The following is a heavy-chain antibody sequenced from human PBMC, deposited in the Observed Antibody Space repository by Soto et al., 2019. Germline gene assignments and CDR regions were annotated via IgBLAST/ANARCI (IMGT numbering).Heavy chain of an antibody. CDR1: GFTFISYG. CDR3: TRPGWSEDVYYYGMDV. V-gene: IGHV3-33*01. CDR2: IWYDGSNK. D-gene: IGHD6-19*01. Sequence: WGSLRLSCAASGFTFISYGIHFFRQSPFKGLEWVAVIWYDGSNKYYADSVKGRFTISRDNSKNTLYLQMNSLRAEDTAVYYCTRPGWSEDVYYYGMDVWGQGTTVTVSS. J-gene: IGHJ6*02.